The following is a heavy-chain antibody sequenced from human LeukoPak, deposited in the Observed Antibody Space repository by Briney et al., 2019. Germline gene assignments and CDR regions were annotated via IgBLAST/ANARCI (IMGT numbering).Heavy chain of an antibody. CDR3: ARGARVLYYDFWSGYYSNWFDP. D-gene: IGHD3-3*01. Sequence: SETLSLTCAVYGGSFSGYYWSWIRQPPGKGLECIGEINHSGSTNYNPSLKSRVTISVDTSKNQFSLKLSSVTAADTAVYYCARGARVLYYDFWSGYYSNWFDPWGQGTLVTVSS. CDR1: GGSFSGYY. V-gene: IGHV4-34*01. CDR2: INHSGST. J-gene: IGHJ5*02.